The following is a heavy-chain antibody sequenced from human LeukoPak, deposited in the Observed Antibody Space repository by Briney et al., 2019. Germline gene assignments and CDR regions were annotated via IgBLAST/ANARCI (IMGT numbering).Heavy chain of an antibody. Sequence: SGGSLRLSCVASGFIFSSSWMSWVRQAPGKGLEWVANIKQDGSEKDYADSVKGRFTISRDNAKNSLYLQMNSLRAEDTAVYYCASMFNWNYGKDYWGQGTLVTVSS. CDR1: GFIFSSSW. J-gene: IGHJ4*02. V-gene: IGHV3-7*01. D-gene: IGHD1-7*01. CDR3: ASMFNWNYGKDY. CDR2: IKQDGSEK.